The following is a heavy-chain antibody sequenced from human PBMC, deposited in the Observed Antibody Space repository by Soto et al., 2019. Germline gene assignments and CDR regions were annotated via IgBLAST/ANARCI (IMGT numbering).Heavy chain of an antibody. CDR3: AKHRGVSFGLVDY. D-gene: IGHD3-10*01. V-gene: IGHV3-23*01. Sequence: GGSLRLSCAASGFTFSNFVMSWVRQVAGKGLEWVSIISGNGGSTYNADSVKGRFTISRDNSKNTMYLQLNSLRAEDTAVYYCAKHRGVSFGLVDYWGQGTLVTVSS. J-gene: IGHJ4*02. CDR2: ISGNGGST. CDR1: GFTFSNFV.